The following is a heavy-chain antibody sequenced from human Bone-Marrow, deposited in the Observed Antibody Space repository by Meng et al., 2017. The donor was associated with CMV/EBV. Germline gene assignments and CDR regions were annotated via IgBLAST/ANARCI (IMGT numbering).Heavy chain of an antibody. CDR3: ARRGWSYFDY. CDR2: INHSGST. D-gene: IGHD3-3*01. J-gene: IGHJ4*02. V-gene: IGHV4-34*01. Sequence: SETLSLTCAVYGGSFSGYYWSWIRQPPGKGLEWIGEINHSGSTNYNPSLKSRVAISVDTSKNQFSLKLSSVTAADTAVYYCARRGWSYFDYWGQGTLVTVSS. CDR1: GGSFSGYY.